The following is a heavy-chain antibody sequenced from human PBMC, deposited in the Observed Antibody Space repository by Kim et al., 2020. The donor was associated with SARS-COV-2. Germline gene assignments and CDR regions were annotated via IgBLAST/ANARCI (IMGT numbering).Heavy chain of an antibody. J-gene: IGHJ1*01. D-gene: IGHD6-13*01. Sequence: YETSVKGRFTITRENDKNSLYLQMNSLRAEDTAVYYCARGWSSSVEYFQYWGQGTLVTVSS. CDR3: ARGWSSSVEYFQY. V-gene: IGHV3-11*04.